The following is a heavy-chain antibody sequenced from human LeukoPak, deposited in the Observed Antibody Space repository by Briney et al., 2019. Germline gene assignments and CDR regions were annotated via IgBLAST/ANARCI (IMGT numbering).Heavy chain of an antibody. D-gene: IGHD3-3*01. CDR3: ARGAHHYDFWSGYYTGYYYYGMDV. V-gene: IGHV1-8*01. CDR2: MNPNSGST. CDR1: GYTFTNYD. J-gene: IGHJ6*02. Sequence: ASVKVSCKASGYTFTNYDFNWMRQATGQGLEWMGWMNPNSGSTGYAQKFQGRVTMTRNTSISTAYMELCSLRSEDTAVYYCARGAHHYDFWSGYYTGYYYYGMDVWGQGTTVTVSS.